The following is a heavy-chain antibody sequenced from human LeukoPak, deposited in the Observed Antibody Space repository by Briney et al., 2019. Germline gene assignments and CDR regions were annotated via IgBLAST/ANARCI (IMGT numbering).Heavy chain of an antibody. V-gene: IGHV3-13*01. CDR3: ARAGYSCEGYYYYYGMDV. Sequence: GGSLRLSCAASGFTFSSYDMHWVRQATGKGLEWVSAIGTAGDTYYPGSVKGRFTISRENAKNSLYLQMNSLRAGDTAVYYCARAGYSCEGYYYYYGMDVWGQGTTVTVSS. D-gene: IGHD5-18*01. J-gene: IGHJ6*02. CDR2: IGTAGDT. CDR1: GFTFSSYD.